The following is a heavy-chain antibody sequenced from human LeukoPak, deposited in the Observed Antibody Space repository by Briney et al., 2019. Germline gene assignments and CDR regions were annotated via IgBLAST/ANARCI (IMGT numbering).Heavy chain of an antibody. V-gene: IGHV1-69*13. Sequence: ASVKVSCKASGGTFSSYAISWVQQAPGQGLEWMGGIIPIFGTANYAQKFQGRVTITADESTSTAYMELSSLRSEDTAVYYCARDPPYCSGGSCYSGYYGMDVWGEGTTVTVSS. CDR2: IIPIFGTA. D-gene: IGHD2-15*01. CDR3: ARDPPYCSGGSCYSGYYGMDV. CDR1: GGTFSSYA. J-gene: IGHJ6*04.